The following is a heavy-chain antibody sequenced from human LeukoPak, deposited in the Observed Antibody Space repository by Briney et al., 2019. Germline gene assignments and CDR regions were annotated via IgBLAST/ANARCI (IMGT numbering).Heavy chain of an antibody. J-gene: IGHJ4*02. D-gene: IGHD4-17*01. CDR3: AKGGGDYVLDY. CDR1: GFTFDHYA. Sequence: SLKISFAAPGFTFDHYAMHWVRQAPGKGLEWVSGISWNSGSIGYADSVKGRFTISRDNAKNSLYLQINSLRAEDMALYYCAKGGGDYVLDYWGQGTLVTVS. CDR2: ISWNSGSI. V-gene: IGHV3-9*03.